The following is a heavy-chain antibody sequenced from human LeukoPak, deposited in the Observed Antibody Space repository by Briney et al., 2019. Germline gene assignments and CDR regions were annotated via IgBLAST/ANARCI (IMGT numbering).Heavy chain of an antibody. CDR1: GFTFSDYY. Sequence: GGSLRLSCAASGFTFSDYYMSWIRQAPGKGLKWVSYISSSSSYTNYADSVKGRFTISRDNAKNSLYLQMNSLRAEDTAVYYCARGQLTTPYWGQGTLVTVSS. V-gene: IGHV3-11*06. CDR2: ISSSSSYT. CDR3: ARGQLTTPY. J-gene: IGHJ4*02. D-gene: IGHD4-11*01.